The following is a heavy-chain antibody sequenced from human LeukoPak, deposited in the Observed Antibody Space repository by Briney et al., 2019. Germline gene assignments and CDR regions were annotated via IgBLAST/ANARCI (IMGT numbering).Heavy chain of an antibody. V-gene: IGHV4-34*01. Sequence: PSETLSLTCAVYGGSFSGYYWSWIRQPPGRGLEWIGEINHSGSTNYNPSLKSRVTISVDTSKNQFSLKLSSVTAADTAVYYCARGLRTAAFDYWGQGTLVTVSS. D-gene: IGHD1-1*01. CDR3: ARGLRTAAFDY. J-gene: IGHJ4*02. CDR2: INHSGST. CDR1: GGSFSGYY.